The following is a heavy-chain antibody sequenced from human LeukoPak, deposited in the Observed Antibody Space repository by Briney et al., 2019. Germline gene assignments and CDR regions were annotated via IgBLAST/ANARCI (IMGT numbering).Heavy chain of an antibody. D-gene: IGHD2-21*02. CDR2: ISGSGGST. CDR1: GFTFSSYA. J-gene: IGHJ4*02. CDR3: ARHIVVVTASFDY. Sequence: GGSLRLSCAASGFTFSSYAMSWVRQAPGKGLEWVSAISGSGGSTYYADSVKGRFTISRDNSKNTLYLQMNSLGAEDTAVYYCARHIVVVTASFDYWGQGTLVTVSS. V-gene: IGHV3-23*01.